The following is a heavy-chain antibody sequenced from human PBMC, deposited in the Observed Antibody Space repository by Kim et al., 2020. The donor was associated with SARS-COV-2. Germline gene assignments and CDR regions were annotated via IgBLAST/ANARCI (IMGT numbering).Heavy chain of an antibody. Sequence: KGRFTISRDNSKNTLYLQMNSLRAEDTAVYYWAKPRITMVRGVIVAFDIWGQGTMVTVSS. V-gene: IGHV3-23*01. CDR3: AKPRITMVRGVIVAFDI. J-gene: IGHJ3*02. D-gene: IGHD3-10*01.